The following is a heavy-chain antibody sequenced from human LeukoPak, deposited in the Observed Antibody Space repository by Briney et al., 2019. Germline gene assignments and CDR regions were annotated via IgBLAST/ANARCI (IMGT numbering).Heavy chain of an antibody. CDR2: IYYSGST. D-gene: IGHD3-22*01. Sequence: PSETLSLTCTVSGGSISSSSYYWGWIRQPPGKGLEWIGSIYYSGSTYYNPSLKSRVTISVDTSKNQFSLKLSSVTAADTAVYYCARHLRTMIVVVPPDYWGQGTLVTVSS. CDR1: GGSISSSSYY. J-gene: IGHJ4*02. CDR3: ARHLRTMIVVVPPDY. V-gene: IGHV4-39*01.